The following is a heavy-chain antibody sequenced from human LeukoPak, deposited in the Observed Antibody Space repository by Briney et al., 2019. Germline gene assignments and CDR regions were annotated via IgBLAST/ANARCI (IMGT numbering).Heavy chain of an antibody. J-gene: IGHJ3*02. CDR3: ARSPYGSGRDDAFDI. CDR2: INHSGST. D-gene: IGHD3-10*01. V-gene: IGHV4-59*12. Sequence: SETLSLTCTVSGGSISSYYWSWIRQPPGKGLEWIGEINHSGSTNYNPSLKSRVTISVDKSKNQFSLKLSSVAAADTAVYYCARSPYGSGRDDAFDIWGQGTIVTVSS. CDR1: GGSISSYY.